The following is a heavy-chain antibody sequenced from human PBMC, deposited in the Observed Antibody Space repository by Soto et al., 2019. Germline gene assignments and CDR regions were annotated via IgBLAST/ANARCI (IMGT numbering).Heavy chain of an antibody. J-gene: IGHJ4*02. CDR3: ATKGDSPGENDYIWGSYRYRYYFDY. CDR2: ISGSGGST. Sequence: GGSLRLSCAASGFTFSSYAMSWVRQAPGKGLEWVSAISGSGGSTYYADSVKGRFTISRDNSKNTLYLQMNSLRAEDTAVYYCATKGDSPGENDYIWGSYRYRYYFDYWGQGTLVTVSS. V-gene: IGHV3-23*01. D-gene: IGHD3-16*02. CDR1: GFTFSSYA.